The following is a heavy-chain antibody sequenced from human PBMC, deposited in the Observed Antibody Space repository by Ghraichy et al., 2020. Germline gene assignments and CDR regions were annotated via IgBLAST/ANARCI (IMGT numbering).Heavy chain of an antibody. CDR2: ISYDGSNK. D-gene: IGHD6-19*01. J-gene: IGHJ3*02. Sequence: GGSLRLSCAASGFTFSSYGMHWVRQAPGKGLEWVAVISYDGSNKYYADSVKGRFTISRDNSKNTLYLQMNSLRAEDTAVYYCAKGSGMGGAVAATDAFDIWGQGTMVTVSS. V-gene: IGHV3-30*18. CDR1: GFTFSSYG. CDR3: AKGSGMGGAVAATDAFDI.